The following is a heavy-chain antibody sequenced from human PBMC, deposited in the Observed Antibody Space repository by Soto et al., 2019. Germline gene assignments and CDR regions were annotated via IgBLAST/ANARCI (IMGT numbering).Heavy chain of an antibody. CDR1: GGSISSGDYY. V-gene: IGHV4-30-4*01. D-gene: IGHD6-13*01. CDR2: IYYSGST. Sequence: TLSLTCTVSGGSISSGDYYWSWIRQPPGKGLEWIGYIYYSGSTYYNPSLKSRVTISVDTSKNQFSLKLSSVTAADTAVYYCARERPGGSRLDPWGQGTLVTVSS. J-gene: IGHJ5*02. CDR3: ARERPGGSRLDP.